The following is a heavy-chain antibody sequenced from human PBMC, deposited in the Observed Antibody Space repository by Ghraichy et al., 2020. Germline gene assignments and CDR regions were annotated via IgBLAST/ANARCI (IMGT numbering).Heavy chain of an antibody. CDR3: ARGGGAGTPVLYGMDV. V-gene: IGHV3-21*01. Sequence: GGSLRLSCAASGFTFRSYTMNWVRQAPGKGLEWVSSISSSTIYIYYADSVKGRFTVSRDNAKNSLYLQMNSLRAEDTAVYYCARGGGAGTPVLYGMDVWGQGTTVTVSS. J-gene: IGHJ6*02. CDR2: ISSSTIYI. D-gene: IGHD6-19*01. CDR1: GFTFRSYT.